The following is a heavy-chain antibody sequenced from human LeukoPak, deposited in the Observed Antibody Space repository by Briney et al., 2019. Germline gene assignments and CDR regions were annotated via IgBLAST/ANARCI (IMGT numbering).Heavy chain of an antibody. CDR1: GGSFSGYY. D-gene: IGHD3-10*01. V-gene: IGHV4-34*01. CDR3: ARGRLSMVRGVILYYYHGMDV. CDR2: INHSGST. J-gene: IGHJ6*02. Sequence: PSETLSLTCAVYGGSFSGYYWSWIRQPPGKGLEWIGEINHSGSTNYNPSLKSRVTISVDTSKNQFSLKLSSVTAADTAVYYCARGRLSMVRGVILYYYHGMDVWGQGTTVTVSS.